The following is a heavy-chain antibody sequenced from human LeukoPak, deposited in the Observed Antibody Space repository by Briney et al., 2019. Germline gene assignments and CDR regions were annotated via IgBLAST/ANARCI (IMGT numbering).Heavy chain of an antibody. CDR3: TRFGESHFDY. J-gene: IGHJ4*02. Sequence: ASVKVSCKASGYSFTSYYVHRVRQAPGQGLEWMGIINPGNGDTVYAQKFQGRVTMTRDTSTSTVYMELNSPTSDNTAVYYCTRFGESHFDYWGQGTLVTVSS. CDR1: GYSFTSYY. V-gene: IGHV1-46*01. CDR2: INPGNGDT. D-gene: IGHD3-10*01.